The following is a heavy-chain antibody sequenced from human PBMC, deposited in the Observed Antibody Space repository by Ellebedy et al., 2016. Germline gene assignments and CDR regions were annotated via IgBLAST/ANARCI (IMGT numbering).Heavy chain of an antibody. CDR2: ISYDGSNK. CDR1: GFTFRTYA. V-gene: IGHV3-30*04. Sequence: GGSLRLSCAASGFTFRTYAIRWVRQAPGKGLERVAVISYDGSNKYYADSVKGRFTISRDNSKNTLYLQMNSLRAEDTAVYYCAKDQATVTIPYYYYGMDVWGQGTTVTVSS. D-gene: IGHD4-17*01. J-gene: IGHJ6*02. CDR3: AKDQATVTIPYYYYGMDV.